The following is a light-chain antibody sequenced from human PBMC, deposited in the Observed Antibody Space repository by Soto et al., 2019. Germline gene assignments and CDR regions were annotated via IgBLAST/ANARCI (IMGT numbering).Light chain of an antibody. Sequence: DIVMTQSPLSLPVTPGEPASISCRSSQSLLHSNGYNYLDWYLQKPGHSPXXLIYLGSNRASGVPDRLSGSGSGTDFTLKISRVEAEDVGVYYCMQALQTRTFGQGTKVDIK. CDR2: LGS. CDR1: QSLLHSNGYNY. V-gene: IGKV2-28*01. J-gene: IGKJ1*01. CDR3: MQALQTRT.